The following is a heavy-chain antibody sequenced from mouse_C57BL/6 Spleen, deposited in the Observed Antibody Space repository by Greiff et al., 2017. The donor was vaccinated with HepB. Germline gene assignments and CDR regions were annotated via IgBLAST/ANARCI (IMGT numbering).Heavy chain of an antibody. V-gene: IGHV1-76*01. D-gene: IGHD2-5*01. CDR3: ARHYSNYYWYFDV. CDR1: GYTFTDYY. Sequence: QVQLQQSGAELVRPGASVKLSCKASGYTFTDYYINWVKQRPGQGLEWIARIYPGSGNTYYNEKFKGKATLTAEKSSSTAYMQLSSLTSEDSAVYFCARHYSNYYWYFDVWGTGTTVTVSS. J-gene: IGHJ1*03. CDR2: IYPGSGNT.